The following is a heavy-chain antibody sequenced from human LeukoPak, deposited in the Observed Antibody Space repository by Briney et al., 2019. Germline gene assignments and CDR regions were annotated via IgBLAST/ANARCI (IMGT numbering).Heavy chain of an antibody. CDR3: AENYYDSSGDAFDI. J-gene: IGHJ3*02. CDR1: GYTFTSYG. D-gene: IGHD3-22*01. CDR2: ISAYNGNT. V-gene: IGHV1-18*01. Sequence: GASVKVSCKASGYTFTSYGISWLRQAPGQGLEWMGWISAYNGNTNYAQKLQGRVTMTTDTSTSTAYMELRSLRSDDTAVYYCAENYYDSSGDAFDIWGQGTMVTVSS.